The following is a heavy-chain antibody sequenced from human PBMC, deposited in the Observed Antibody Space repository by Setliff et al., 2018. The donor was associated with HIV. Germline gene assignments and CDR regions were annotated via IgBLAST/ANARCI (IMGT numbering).Heavy chain of an antibody. J-gene: IGHJ4*02. Sequence: KPSETLSLTCTVSGASVSINSHYWAWIRQPPGKTLEYIGYIHYTGSTTYSTSLKSRATISVDTSKNQFSLKLNSVTAADTAVYYCARRPLDTEIDSWGQGTLVTVSS. CDR3: ARRPLDTEIDS. CDR1: GASVSINSHY. V-gene: IGHV4-61*05. D-gene: IGHD5-18*01. CDR2: IHYTGST.